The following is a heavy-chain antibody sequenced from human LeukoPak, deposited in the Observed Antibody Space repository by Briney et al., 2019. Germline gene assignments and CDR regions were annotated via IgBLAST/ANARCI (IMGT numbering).Heavy chain of an antibody. D-gene: IGHD2-2*02. CDR2: IYYSGST. CDR1: GGSISSSSYY. Sequence: SETLSLTCTVSGGSISSSSYYWGWIRQPPGKGLEWIGSIYYSGSTYYNPSLKSRVTISVDTSKNQFSLKLSSVTAADTAVYYCARGDQGASQGDIVVVPAAIRRKYNWFDPWGQGTLVTVSS. CDR3: ARGDQGASQGDIVVVPAAIRRKYNWFDP. V-gene: IGHV4-39*07. J-gene: IGHJ5*02.